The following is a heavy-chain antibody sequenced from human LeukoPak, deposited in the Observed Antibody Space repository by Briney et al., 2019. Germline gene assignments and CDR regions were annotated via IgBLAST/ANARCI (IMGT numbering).Heavy chain of an antibody. D-gene: IGHD1-14*01. Sequence: SETLSVTCSVSNGSITISNHYWNWLRQLPGKGLEWLGYIFSSGSTHYNPSLKSRVTISLDTSRNQLSLRLISLTPADTAVYYCARAPFEPTRRAFDIWGQGTIVTVSS. J-gene: IGHJ3*02. V-gene: IGHV4-59*11. CDR1: NGSITISNHY. CDR3: ARAPFEPTRRAFDI. CDR2: IFSSGST.